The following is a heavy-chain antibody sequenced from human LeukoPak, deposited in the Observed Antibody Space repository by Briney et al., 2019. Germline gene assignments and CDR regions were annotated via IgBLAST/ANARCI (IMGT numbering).Heavy chain of an antibody. D-gene: IGHD2-21*02. CDR2: INHSGST. J-gene: IGHJ4*02. CDR1: GGSIGSYY. CDR3: ARAHIVVVTATTSFFDY. V-gene: IGHV4-34*01. Sequence: SETLSLTCTVSGGSIGSYYWSWIRQPPGKGLEWIGEINHSGSTNYNPSLKSRVTISVDTSKNQFSLKLSSVTAADTAVYYCARAHIVVVTATTSFFDYWGQGTLVTVSS.